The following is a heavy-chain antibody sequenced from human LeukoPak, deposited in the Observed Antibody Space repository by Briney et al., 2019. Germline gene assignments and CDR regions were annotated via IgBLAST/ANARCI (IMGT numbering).Heavy chain of an antibody. D-gene: IGHD3-10*01. Sequence: ASVKVSCKASGYTFTSYGISWVRQAPGQGLEWMGWISAYNGNTNYAQKLQGRVIMTTDTSTSTAYMELRSLRSDDTAVYYCARSRSGWFGELFSYYYGMDVWGQGTTVTVSS. CDR1: GYTFTSYG. CDR2: ISAYNGNT. J-gene: IGHJ6*02. CDR3: ARSRSGWFGELFSYYYGMDV. V-gene: IGHV1-18*01.